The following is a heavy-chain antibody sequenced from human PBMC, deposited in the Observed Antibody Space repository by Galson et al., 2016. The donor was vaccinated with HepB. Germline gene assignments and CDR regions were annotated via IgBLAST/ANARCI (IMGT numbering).Heavy chain of an antibody. J-gene: IGHJ4*01. Sequence: PALVKPTQTLTLTCSLSGVSLTTRGVGVGWIRQPPGKALEWPALIYWNDDKRYNPSLKSRLTVTKDTSKNQVGLILTNVDPVDTATYFCAHRPWLGNGDLWGPGILVTVSS. V-gene: IGHV2-5*01. CDR3: AHRPWLGNGDL. CDR2: IYWNDDK. CDR1: GVSLTTRGVG. D-gene: IGHD2-21*01.